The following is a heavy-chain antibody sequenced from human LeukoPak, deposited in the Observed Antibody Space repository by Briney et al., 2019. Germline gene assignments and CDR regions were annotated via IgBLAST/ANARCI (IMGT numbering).Heavy chain of an antibody. CDR1: GFTFSSYA. Sequence: GGSLRLSCAASGFTFSSYAMHWVRQAPGKGLEWVSAISGSGGSTYYADSVKGRFTISRDNSKNTLYLQMNSLRAEDTAVYYCAKTSPVYDYVWGSYRQWYFDYWGQGTLVTVSS. CDR2: ISGSGGST. CDR3: AKTSPVYDYVWGSYRQWYFDY. J-gene: IGHJ4*02. V-gene: IGHV3-23*01. D-gene: IGHD3-16*02.